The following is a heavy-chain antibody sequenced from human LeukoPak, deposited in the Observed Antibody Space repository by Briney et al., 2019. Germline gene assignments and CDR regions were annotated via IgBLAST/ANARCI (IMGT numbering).Heavy chain of an antibody. CDR3: ASVGTYDSSGKPFGY. Sequence: SETLSPTCTVSGGSMSSSSYYWGWIRQPPGKGLEWIGSIYYSGSTYYNPSLKSRVTISVDTSKNQFSLKLSSVTAADTAVYYCASVGTYDSSGKPFGYWGQGTLVTVSS. CDR2: IYYSGST. V-gene: IGHV4-39*07. CDR1: GGSMSSSSYY. J-gene: IGHJ4*02. D-gene: IGHD3-22*01.